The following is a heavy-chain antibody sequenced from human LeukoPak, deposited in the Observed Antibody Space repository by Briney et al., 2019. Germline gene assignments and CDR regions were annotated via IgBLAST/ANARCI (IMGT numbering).Heavy chain of an antibody. CDR3: ARDNNYDYHYYYMDV. V-gene: IGHV4-59*01. Sequence: KASETLSLTCTVSDGSTYTYYRSWIRQPPGKGLEWIGDIYYSGSANYNPSLKSRVTISVDTSKNQFSLKLSSVTAADTAVYYCARDNNYDYHYYYMDVWGKGTTVTVSS. D-gene: IGHD3-16*01. CDR2: IYYSGSA. CDR1: DGSTYTYY. J-gene: IGHJ6*03.